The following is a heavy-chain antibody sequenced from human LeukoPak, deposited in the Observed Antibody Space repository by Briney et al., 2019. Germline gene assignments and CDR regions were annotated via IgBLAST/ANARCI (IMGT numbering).Heavy chain of an antibody. Sequence: HPGGSLRLSCAASGFTFSSYAMSWVRQAPGKGLEWVSVISGSGASTDYADSVKGRFTISRDNSKNTLYLQMNSLRAEDTAVYYCAKCWTWMVRGVLFDYWGQGTLVTVSS. CDR2: ISGSGAST. V-gene: IGHV3-23*01. D-gene: IGHD3-10*01. CDR3: AKCWTWMVRGVLFDY. CDR1: GFTFSSYA. J-gene: IGHJ4*02.